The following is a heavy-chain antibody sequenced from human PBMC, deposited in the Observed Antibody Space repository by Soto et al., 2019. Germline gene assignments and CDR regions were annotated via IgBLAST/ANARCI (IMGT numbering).Heavy chain of an antibody. J-gene: IGHJ4*02. V-gene: IGHV3-23*01. D-gene: IGHD6-19*01. CDR1: GFTFSSYA. Sequence: EVQLLESGGGLVQPGGSLRLSCAASGFTFSSYALSWVRQAPGKGLEWVSAISGSGGSTYYADSVKGRFTFSRDNSKNTLYLQMNSLRAEDTAVYYCAKSNGWYAEFDYWGQGTLVTVSS. CDR2: ISGSGGST. CDR3: AKSNGWYAEFDY.